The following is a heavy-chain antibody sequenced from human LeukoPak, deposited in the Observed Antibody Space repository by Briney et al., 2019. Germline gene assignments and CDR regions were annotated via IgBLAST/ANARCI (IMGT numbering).Heavy chain of an antibody. CDR2: ISGSGGST. D-gene: IGHD1-26*01. CDR1: GFTFDDYA. CDR3: AKVVGGYFDY. Sequence: PGGSLRLSCAASGFTFDDYAMHWVRQAPGKGLEWVSGISGSGGSTYYADSVKGRFTISRDNSKNTLYLQMNSLRAEDTAVYYCAKVVGGYFDYWGQGTLVTVSS. J-gene: IGHJ4*02. V-gene: IGHV3-23*01.